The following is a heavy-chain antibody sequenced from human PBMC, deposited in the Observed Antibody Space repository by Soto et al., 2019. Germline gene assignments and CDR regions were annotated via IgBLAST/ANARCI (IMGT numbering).Heavy chain of an antibody. Sequence: SETLSLTCAVSGDSISSGYHWAWIRQPPGKGLEWVASIYHSGTTDYNPSLTSRVTISVDTSKNQFSLKLNSVTPEDTAVYYCAREPVAAKGDCFDLCGQGTRGTGS. CDR1: GDSISSGYH. D-gene: IGHD6-19*01. V-gene: IGHV4-38-2*02. CDR2: IYHSGTT. J-gene: IGHJ5*02. CDR3: AREPVAAKGDCFDL.